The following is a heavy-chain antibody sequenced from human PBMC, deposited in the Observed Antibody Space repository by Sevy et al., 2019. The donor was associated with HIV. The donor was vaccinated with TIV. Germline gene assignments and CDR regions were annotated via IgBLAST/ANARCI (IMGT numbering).Heavy chain of an antibody. J-gene: IGHJ4*02. V-gene: IGHV3-33*01. D-gene: IGHD3-22*01. CDR1: GFYFG. Sequence: LPGGSLRLSCTASGFYFGIHWIRQAPGKGLEGVALIWYDGINKDYADSVKGRFTISRDNSKNTVFLQMNSLRAEDTGMYYCARWGNSSGIDYWGQGTLVTVSS. CDR2: IWYDGINK. CDR3: ARWGNSSGIDY.